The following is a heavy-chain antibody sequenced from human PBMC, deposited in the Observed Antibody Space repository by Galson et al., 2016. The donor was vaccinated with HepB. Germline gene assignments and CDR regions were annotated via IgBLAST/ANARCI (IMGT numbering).Heavy chain of an antibody. CDR3: ARHWDSGSFDLDY. D-gene: IGHD3-10*01. V-gene: IGHV5-51*01. J-gene: IGHJ4*02. Sequence: QTGAEVKKPGESLKISCKASGSNFNTYWIGWVRQMPGKGLERMGVIYPGDSDTRYSPSFQGQVTISADKSISTAYLQWSSLKASDTAMYYCARHWDSGSFDLDYWGQGTLVTVSS. CDR1: GSNFNTYW. CDR2: IYPGDSDT.